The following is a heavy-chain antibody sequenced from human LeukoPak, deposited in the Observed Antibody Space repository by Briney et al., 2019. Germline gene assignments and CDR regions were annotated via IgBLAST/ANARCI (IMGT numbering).Heavy chain of an antibody. Sequence: ASVKVSCKVSGYNLTELSMHWVRQAPGKGLEWMGGFDPEDGETIYAQKFQGRVTMTEDTSTDTAYMELSSLRSEDTAVYYCATGYNYDFWSGLDKNFDYWGQGTLVTVSS. CDR2: FDPEDGET. J-gene: IGHJ4*02. CDR3: ATGYNYDFWSGLDKNFDY. D-gene: IGHD3-3*01. V-gene: IGHV1-24*01. CDR1: GYNLTELS.